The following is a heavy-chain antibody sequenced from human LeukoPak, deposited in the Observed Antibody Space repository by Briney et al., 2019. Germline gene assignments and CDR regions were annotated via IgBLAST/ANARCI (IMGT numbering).Heavy chain of an antibody. D-gene: IGHD3-10*01. CDR2: IYYSGST. V-gene: IGHV4-31*03. CDR1: GGSISSGGYY. CDR3: ARGELAYGSGSSMDV. Sequence: SETLSLTCTVSGGSISSGGYYWSWIRQHPGKGLEWIGYIYYSGSTYYNPSLKSRVTISVDTSKNQFSLKLSSVTAADTAVYYCARGELAYGSGSSMDVWGQGTTVTVS. J-gene: IGHJ6*02.